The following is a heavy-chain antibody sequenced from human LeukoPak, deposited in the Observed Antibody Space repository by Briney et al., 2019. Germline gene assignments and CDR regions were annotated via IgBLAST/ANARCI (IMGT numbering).Heavy chain of an antibody. Sequence: GGSLRLSCAASGFSVSNNYMTWVRQAPGKGLEWVSVIYSDGRTYYADSVKGRFDISRDNSKNTLYLQMNSLRSEDTAVYYCARDTGGFDFWGQGTLVTVS. CDR2: IYSDGRT. J-gene: IGHJ4*02. D-gene: IGHD3-16*01. CDR3: ARDTGGFDF. CDR1: GFSVSNNY. V-gene: IGHV3-53*01.